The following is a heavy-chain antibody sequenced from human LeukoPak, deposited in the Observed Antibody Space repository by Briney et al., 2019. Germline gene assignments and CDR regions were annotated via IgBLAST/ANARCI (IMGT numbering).Heavy chain of an antibody. CDR3: ARAGSSWYAIDY. V-gene: IGHV4-4*07. D-gene: IGHD6-13*01. CDR1: GGSISSYY. CDR2: IYTSGST. J-gene: IGHJ4*02. Sequence: SETLSRNCTVSGGSISSYYWSWIRQPAGQGLEWIGRIYTSGSTNYNPSLKSRVTMSVDTSKNQFSLKLSSVTAADTAVYYCARAGSSWYAIDYWGQGTLVTVSS.